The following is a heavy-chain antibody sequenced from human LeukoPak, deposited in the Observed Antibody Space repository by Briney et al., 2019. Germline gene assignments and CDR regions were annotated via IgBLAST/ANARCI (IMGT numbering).Heavy chain of an antibody. CDR3: ARVLRRQWLDSYYYYYYMDV. CDR1: GVSISNDF. D-gene: IGHD6-19*01. J-gene: IGHJ6*03. Sequence: TASETLSLTCTVSGVSISNDFWSWLRLPAGKGLEWIGRIYSSGSTTYNPSLKSRVTMSVHTSKNQFSLKLSSVTAADTAVYYCARVLRRQWLDSYYYYYYMDVWGKGTTVTISS. CDR2: IYSSGST. V-gene: IGHV4-4*07.